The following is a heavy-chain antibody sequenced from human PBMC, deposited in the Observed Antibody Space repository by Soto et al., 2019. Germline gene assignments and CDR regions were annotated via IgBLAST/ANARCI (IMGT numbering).Heavy chain of an antibody. CDR1: GGSFSGYY. V-gene: IGHV4-34*01. D-gene: IGHD5-18*01. Sequence: PSETLSLTCAVYGGSFSGYYWSWIRQPPGKGLEWIGEINHSGSTNYNPSLKSRVTISVDTSKNQFSLKLSSVTAADTAVYYCRARAIHKYFDWWGQGTLVTVSS. J-gene: IGHJ4*02. CDR2: INHSGST. CDR3: RARAIHKYFDW.